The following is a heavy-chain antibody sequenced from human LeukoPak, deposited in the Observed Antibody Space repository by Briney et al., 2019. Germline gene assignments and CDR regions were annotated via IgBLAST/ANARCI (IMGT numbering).Heavy chain of an antibody. Sequence: ASEKLSRTASGYTFTINSICWVWLAPGQGLERKCWSSTYNSDTKSAQSLQGRVTMTTDTSTNTAYMELRELRSDDTAVYYCARESNGAYYFDYWGQGTLV. CDR1: GYTFTINS. CDR2: SSTYNSDT. D-gene: IGHD3-10*01. V-gene: IGHV1-18*01. CDR3: ARESNGAYYFDY. J-gene: IGHJ4*02.